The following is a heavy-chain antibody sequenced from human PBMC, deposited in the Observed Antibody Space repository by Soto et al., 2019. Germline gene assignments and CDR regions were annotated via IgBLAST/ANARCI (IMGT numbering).Heavy chain of an antibody. CDR2: IIPIFGTA. D-gene: IGHD1-26*01. Sequence: QVQLVQSGAEVKKPGSSVKVSCKAPGATFSSYAISWVRQAPGQGLDGLGGIIPIFGTANYAQKFQGRVTITADKSTSTAYMELSSLRSEDTAVYYCARSETPYSGSYYPLLHWGQGTLVTVSS. CDR3: ARSETPYSGSYYPLLH. J-gene: IGHJ4*02. CDR1: GATFSSYA. V-gene: IGHV1-69*06.